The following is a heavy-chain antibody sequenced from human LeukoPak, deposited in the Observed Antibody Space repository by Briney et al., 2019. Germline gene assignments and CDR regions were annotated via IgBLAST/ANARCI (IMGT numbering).Heavy chain of an antibody. V-gene: IGHV3-7*01. CDR3: ARDRVGGSGSPFVY. Sequence: GGSLRLSCAASGFTFSNYWMNWVRQAPGKGLEWVANIKQDGSAKYYVDSVKGRFTISRDNAKNTLYLQMNSLRAEDTAVYYCARDRVGGSGSPFVYWGQGTLVTVSS. CDR2: IKQDGSAK. J-gene: IGHJ4*02. CDR1: GFTFSNYW. D-gene: IGHD3-10*01.